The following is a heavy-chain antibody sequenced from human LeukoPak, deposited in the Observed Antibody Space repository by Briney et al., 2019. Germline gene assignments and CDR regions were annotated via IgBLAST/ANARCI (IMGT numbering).Heavy chain of an antibody. CDR2: INQAGSET. V-gene: IGHV3-7*03. CDR3: VRWGVATDMQD. D-gene: IGHD3-10*01. CDR1: GFMFGSFW. Sequence: PGGSLRLSCEASGFMFGSFWMAWVRQAPGKGLEWVANINQAGSETYYVDSVKGRFTISRDNAKKSTFLQMNSLRVEETALYFCVRWGVATDMQDWGQGTQVTVSS. J-gene: IGHJ4*02.